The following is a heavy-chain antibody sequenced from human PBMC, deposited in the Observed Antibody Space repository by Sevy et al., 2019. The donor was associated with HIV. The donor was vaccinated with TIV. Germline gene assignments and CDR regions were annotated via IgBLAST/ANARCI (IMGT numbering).Heavy chain of an antibody. CDR1: GFTFSDYY. D-gene: IGHD2-2*01. Sequence: GGSLRLSCAASGFTFSDYYMSWIRQAPGKGLEWVSYISSSGSTIYYADSVKGRFTISRDNAKNSLYLQMNSLRAEDTAVYYCARDGGYCSSTSCYDTIVYYYYGMDVWGQGTTVTVSS. J-gene: IGHJ6*02. CDR3: ARDGGYCSSTSCYDTIVYYYYGMDV. V-gene: IGHV3-11*01. CDR2: ISSSGSTI.